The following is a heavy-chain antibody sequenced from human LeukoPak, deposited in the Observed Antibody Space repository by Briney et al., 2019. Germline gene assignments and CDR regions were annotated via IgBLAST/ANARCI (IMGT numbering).Heavy chain of an antibody. V-gene: IGHV1-69*05. Sequence: ASVKVSCKASGGTFSSYAISWVRQAPGQGLEWMGGIIPIFGTANYAQKFQGRVTITTDESTSTAYMELSSLRSEDTAVYYCARDATYFYGSGDNWFDPWGQGTLVTVSS. J-gene: IGHJ5*02. CDR1: GGTFSSYA. CDR2: IIPIFGTA. D-gene: IGHD3-10*01. CDR3: ARDATYFYGSGDNWFDP.